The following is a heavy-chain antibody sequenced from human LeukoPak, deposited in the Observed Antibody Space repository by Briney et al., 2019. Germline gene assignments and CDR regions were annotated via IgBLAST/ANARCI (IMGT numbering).Heavy chain of an antibody. D-gene: IGHD5-18*01. CDR1: GDSISKSRHF. CDR2: IYNSGST. V-gene: IGHV4-39*07. J-gene: IGHJ6*03. CDR3: ARTTEGGYTYDYFYYYYMDV. Sequence: SETLSLTCNVSGDSISKSRHFWAWIRQSPGRGLEWIGYIYNSGSTYYNPSLKSRVTISVDTSKNQFSLKLSSVTAADTAVYYCARTTEGGYTYDYFYYYYMDVWGKGTTVTISS.